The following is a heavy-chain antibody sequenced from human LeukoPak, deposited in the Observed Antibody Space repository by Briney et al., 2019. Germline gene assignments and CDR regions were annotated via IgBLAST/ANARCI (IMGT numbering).Heavy chain of an antibody. CDR2: ISSSSSYI. CDR3: ARDGSYCSSTSCYQGDY. D-gene: IGHD2-2*01. V-gene: IGHV3-21*01. J-gene: IGHJ4*02. Sequence: GGSLRLSCAASGFTFSSYSMNWVRQAPGKGLEWVSSISSSSSYIYYADSVKGRFTISRGNAKNSLYLQMNSLRAEDTAVYYCARDGSYCSSTSCYQGDYWGQGTLVTVSS. CDR1: GFTFSSYS.